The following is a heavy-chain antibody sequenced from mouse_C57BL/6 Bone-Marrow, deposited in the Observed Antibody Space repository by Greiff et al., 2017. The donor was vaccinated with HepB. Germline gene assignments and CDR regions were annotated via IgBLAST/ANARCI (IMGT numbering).Heavy chain of an antibody. CDR1: GYTFTSYW. CDR3: ARARYYGPLAY. D-gene: IGHD1-1*01. J-gene: IGHJ3*01. Sequence: QVHVKQPGAELVKPGASVKLSCKASGYTFTSYWMHWVKQRPGQGLEWIGMIHPNSGSTNYNEKFKSKATLTVDKSSSTAYMQLSSLTSEDSAVYYCARARYYGPLAYWGQGTLVTVSA. CDR2: IHPNSGST. V-gene: IGHV1-64*01.